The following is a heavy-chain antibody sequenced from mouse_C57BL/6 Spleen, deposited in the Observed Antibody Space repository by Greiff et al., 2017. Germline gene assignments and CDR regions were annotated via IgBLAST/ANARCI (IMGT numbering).Heavy chain of an antibody. CDR1: GFTFSSYA. CDR3: TRDGDSSYVDYYAMDY. Sequence: DVKLVEPGEGLVKPGGSLKLSCAASGFTFSSYAMSWVRQTPEKRLEWVAYISSGGDYIYYPDTVKGRFTISRDNARNTLYLQMSSLKSEDTAMYYCTRDGDSSYVDYYAMDYWGQGTSVTVSS. D-gene: IGHD1-1*01. J-gene: IGHJ4*01. CDR2: ISSGGDYI. V-gene: IGHV5-9-1*02.